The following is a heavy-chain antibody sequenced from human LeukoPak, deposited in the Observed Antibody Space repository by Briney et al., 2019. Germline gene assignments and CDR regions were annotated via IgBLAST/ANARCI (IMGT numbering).Heavy chain of an antibody. CDR2: INHSGST. CDR3: QSTNPYYYDSSGYYDYFDY. J-gene: IGHJ4*02. Sequence: PSETLSLACAVYGGSFSGYYWSWIRQPPGKGLEWIGEINHSGSTNCNPSLKSRVTISVDTSKNQFSLKLSSVTAADTAVYYCQSTNPYYYDSSGYYDYFDYWGQGTLVTVSS. V-gene: IGHV4-34*01. D-gene: IGHD3-22*01. CDR1: GGSFSGYY.